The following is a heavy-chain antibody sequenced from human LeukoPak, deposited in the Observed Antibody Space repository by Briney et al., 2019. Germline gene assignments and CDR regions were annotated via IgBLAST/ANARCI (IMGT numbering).Heavy chain of an antibody. CDR2: ISGSGGST. D-gene: IGHD3-22*01. V-gene: IGHV3-23*01. Sequence: PGGSLRLSCAASGFTFSSYGMSWVRQAPGKGLEWVSAISGSGGSTYYADSVKGRFTISRDNSKNTLYLQMNSLRAEDTAVYYCAKGGYYYDSSGYYAPWGQGTLVTVSS. CDR1: GFTFSSYG. CDR3: AKGGYYYDSSGYYAP. J-gene: IGHJ5*02.